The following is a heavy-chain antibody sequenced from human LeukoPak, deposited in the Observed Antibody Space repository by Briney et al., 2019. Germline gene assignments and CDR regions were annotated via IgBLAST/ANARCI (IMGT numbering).Heavy chain of an antibody. Sequence: PGGSLRLSCAASGFTFSSYSMNWVRQAPGKGLEWVSSISSSRSYIYYADSVKGRFTISRDTAKNSLYLQMNSLRAEDTAIYYCARVSYVRGVTVYYFDHWGQGTLVTVSS. CDR2: ISSSRSYI. J-gene: IGHJ4*02. CDR1: GFTFSSYS. CDR3: ARVSYVRGVTVYYFDH. V-gene: IGHV3-21*01. D-gene: IGHD3-10*02.